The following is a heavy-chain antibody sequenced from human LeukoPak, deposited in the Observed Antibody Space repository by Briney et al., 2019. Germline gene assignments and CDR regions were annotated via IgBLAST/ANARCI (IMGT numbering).Heavy chain of an antibody. V-gene: IGHV5-51*01. D-gene: IGHD3-22*01. J-gene: IGHJ4*02. CDR2: IEPCDSDT. Sequence: GESLEISCQGSGYSFTSYWIGWVRQMPGKGLEWMGIIEPCDSDTRYSPSFQGQVTISADKSTSTAYLQLSSLKASDTAMYYCARAPNTYDYDSSGMFDYWGQGTLVTVSS. CDR1: GYSFTSYW. CDR3: ARAPNTYDYDSSGMFDY.